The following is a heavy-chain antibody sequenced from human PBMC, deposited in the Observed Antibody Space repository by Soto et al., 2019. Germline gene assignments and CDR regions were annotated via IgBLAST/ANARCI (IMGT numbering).Heavy chain of an antibody. CDR2: IYWDDDK. CDR1: GFSLSTSGVG. V-gene: IGHV2-5*02. Sequence: SGPTLVNPTQTLTLTCTFSGFSLSTSGVGVGWIRQPPGKALEWLASIYWDDDKRYSPPLKSRLTITKDTSKNQVVVTMTDMDPVDTATYYCTRFHDISGFYYVYFDYWGQGTLVTVSS. J-gene: IGHJ4*02. D-gene: IGHD3-22*01. CDR3: TRFHDISGFYYVYFDY.